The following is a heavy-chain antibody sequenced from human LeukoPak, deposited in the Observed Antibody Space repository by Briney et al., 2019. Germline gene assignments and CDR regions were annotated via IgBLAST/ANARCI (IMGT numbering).Heavy chain of an antibody. J-gene: IGHJ4*02. CDR1: GFTFSNSA. V-gene: IGHV3-23*01. Sequence: GGSLRLSCAASGFTFSNSAMSWVRQAPGKGLEWVSTLSGSGITTYYADSVKGRFTISRDNSKNTLYLQMNSLRAEDTAVYYCARVFLAGHLNIVAKSIAFDYWGQGTLVTVSS. CDR2: LSGSGITT. D-gene: IGHD5-12*01. CDR3: ARVFLAGHLNIVAKSIAFDY.